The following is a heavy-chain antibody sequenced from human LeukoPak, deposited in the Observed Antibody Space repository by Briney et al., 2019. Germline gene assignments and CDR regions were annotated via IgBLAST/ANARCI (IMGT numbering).Heavy chain of an antibody. CDR2: ISSSGSTI. CDR1: GFTFSDYY. Sequence: GGSLRLSCAASGFTFSDYYMSWIRQAPGKGLEWVSYISSSGSTIYYADSVKGRFTISRDNAKNSLYLQMNSLRTEDTAFYYCAKDRSRSYSSFDSWGQGILVTVSS. CDR3: AKDRSRSYSSFDS. D-gene: IGHD6-19*01. V-gene: IGHV3-11*01. J-gene: IGHJ4*02.